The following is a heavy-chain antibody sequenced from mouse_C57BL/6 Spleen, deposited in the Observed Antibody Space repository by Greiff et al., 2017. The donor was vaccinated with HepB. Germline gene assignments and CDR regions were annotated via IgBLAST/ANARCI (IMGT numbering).Heavy chain of an antibody. J-gene: IGHJ4*01. V-gene: IGHV1-55*01. CDR1: GYTFTSYW. D-gene: IGHD2-1*01. Sequence: QVQLQQPGAELVKPGASVKMSCKASGYTFTSYWITWVKQRPGQGLEWIGVIYPGSGSTNYNEKFKSQDTLTVDTSSSTAYMQLSSLTSEDSAVYYCARGAYGNYVNYAMDYWGQGTSVTVSS. CDR3: ARGAYGNYVNYAMDY. CDR2: IYPGSGST.